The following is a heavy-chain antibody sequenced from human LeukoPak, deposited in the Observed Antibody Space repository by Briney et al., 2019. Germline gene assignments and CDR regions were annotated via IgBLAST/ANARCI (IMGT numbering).Heavy chain of an antibody. CDR3: ARAPTTVVTPYYFDY. D-gene: IGHD4-23*01. CDR2: IYNSGST. Sequence: KPSETLSLTCAVYGGSFSGYYWSWIRQPPGKGLEWIGYIYNSGSTNHNPSLKSRVTISLDTSKNQFSLKLSSVTAADTAVYYCARAPTTVVTPYYFDYWGQGTLVTVSS. V-gene: IGHV4-59*01. CDR1: GGSFSGYY. J-gene: IGHJ4*02.